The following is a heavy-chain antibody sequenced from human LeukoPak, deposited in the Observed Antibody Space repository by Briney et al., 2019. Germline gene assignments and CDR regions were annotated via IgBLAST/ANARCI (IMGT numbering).Heavy chain of an antibody. CDR3: AREGIVDAFDI. D-gene: IGHD3-22*01. CDR1: GFTFXSYA. CDR2: ISYDGSNK. V-gene: IGHV3-30*04. Sequence: XAXXGFTFXSYAMHWVRQAPGKGLEWVAVISYDGSNKYYADSVKGRFTISRDNSKNTLYLQMNSLRAEDTAVYYCAREGIVDAFDIRAKGQWSPSLQ. J-gene: IGHJ3*02.